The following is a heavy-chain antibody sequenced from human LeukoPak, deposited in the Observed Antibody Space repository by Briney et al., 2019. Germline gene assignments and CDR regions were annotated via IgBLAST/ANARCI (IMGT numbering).Heavy chain of an antibody. CDR1: GGSFSGYY. Sequence: SETLSLTCAVYGGSFSGYYWSWIRQPPGKGLEWIGEINHSGSTNYNPSLKSRVTISVDTSKNQFSLKLSSVTAADTAAYYCARARQGRLTDAFDIWGQGTMVTVSS. CDR3: ARARQGRLTDAFDI. CDR2: INHSGST. D-gene: IGHD3-16*01. V-gene: IGHV4-34*01. J-gene: IGHJ3*02.